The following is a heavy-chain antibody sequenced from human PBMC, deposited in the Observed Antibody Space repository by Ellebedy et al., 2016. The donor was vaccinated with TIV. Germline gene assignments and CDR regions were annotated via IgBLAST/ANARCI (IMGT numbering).Heavy chain of an antibody. CDR3: ARHLLRDYYGSGSPNYWYFDL. V-gene: IGHV4-39*01. CDR2: IYYSGST. J-gene: IGHJ2*01. D-gene: IGHD3-10*01. Sequence: SETLSLXXTVSGGSIRSSSYYWGWIRQPPGKGLEWIANIYYSGSTCYNPSLKSRVTISVDTSKNQFSLKLSSLTAADTAVYHCARHLLRDYYGSGSPNYWYFDLWGRGTLVTVSS. CDR1: GGSIRSSSYY.